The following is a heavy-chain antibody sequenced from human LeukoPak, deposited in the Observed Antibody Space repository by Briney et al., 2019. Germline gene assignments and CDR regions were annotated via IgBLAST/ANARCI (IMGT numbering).Heavy chain of an antibody. CDR1: GFNFGGYW. Sequence: PGGPLRLSCAGSGFNFGGYWMHWFRQAPGKGLVWVARISVDGSSTTYADSVKGRFTISRDNSENSLHLQMNSLRDEDTAVYYCARGSSAFGRIFDYWGQGTLVAVSS. V-gene: IGHV3-74*01. CDR3: ARGSSAFGRIFDY. J-gene: IGHJ4*02. CDR2: ISVDGSST. D-gene: IGHD1-14*01.